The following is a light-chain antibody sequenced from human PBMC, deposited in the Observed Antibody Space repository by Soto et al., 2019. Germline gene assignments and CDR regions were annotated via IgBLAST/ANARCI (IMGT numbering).Light chain of an antibody. CDR3: SSYSSTTLL. CDR1: SSDVGGHDY. J-gene: IGLJ1*01. CDR2: EVS. V-gene: IGLV2-14*01. Sequence: LTQPASVSGSPGQSITISCTGTSSDVGGHDYVSWYQQHPGKAPKLIIFEVSYRPSGISNRFSGSKSGNTASLTISGLQAEDEADYYCSSYSSTTLLFGAGTKVTV.